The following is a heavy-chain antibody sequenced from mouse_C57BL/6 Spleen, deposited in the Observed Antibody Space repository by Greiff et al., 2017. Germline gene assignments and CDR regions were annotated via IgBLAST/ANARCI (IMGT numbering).Heavy chain of an antibody. CDR1: GYTFTSYW. Sequence: QVQLKQPGAELVKPGASVKLSCKASGYTFTSYWMHWVKQRPGQGLEWIGMIHPNSGSTNYNEKFKSKATLTVDKSSSKAYMQHSSLTSEDSAVYYCARIYYYGSSYGGYAMDYWGQGTSVTVSS. CDR3: ARIYYYGSSYGGYAMDY. CDR2: IHPNSGST. J-gene: IGHJ4*01. D-gene: IGHD1-1*01. V-gene: IGHV1-64*01.